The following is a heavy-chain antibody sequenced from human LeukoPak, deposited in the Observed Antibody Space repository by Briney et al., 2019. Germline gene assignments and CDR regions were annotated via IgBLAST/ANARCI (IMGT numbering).Heavy chain of an antibody. Sequence: GRSLRLSCAASGFTFSSYGMHWVRQAPGKGLEWVAVISYDGSNKYYADSVKGRFTISRDNPKNTLYLQMNSLRAEDTAVYYCAKDKEVVPAFYYYYYGMDVWGQGTTVTVSS. CDR2: ISYDGSNK. CDR3: AKDKEVVPAFYYYYYGMDV. CDR1: GFTFSSYG. J-gene: IGHJ6*02. V-gene: IGHV3-30*18. D-gene: IGHD2-2*01.